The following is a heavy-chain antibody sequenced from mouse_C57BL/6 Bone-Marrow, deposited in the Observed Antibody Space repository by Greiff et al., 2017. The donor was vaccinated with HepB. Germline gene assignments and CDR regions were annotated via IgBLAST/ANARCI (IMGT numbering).Heavy chain of an antibody. D-gene: IGHD2-2*01. J-gene: IGHJ3*01. CDR1: GFTFSSYA. CDR2: ISDGGSYT. CDR3: ARDPLSTMVTTTVAY. Sequence: EVQVVESGGGLVKPGGSLKLSCAASGFTFSSYAMSWVRQTPEKRLEWVATISDGGSYTYYPDNVKGRFTISRDNAKNNLYLQMSHLKSEDTAMYYCARDPLSTMVTTTVAYWGQGTLVTVSA. V-gene: IGHV5-4*01.